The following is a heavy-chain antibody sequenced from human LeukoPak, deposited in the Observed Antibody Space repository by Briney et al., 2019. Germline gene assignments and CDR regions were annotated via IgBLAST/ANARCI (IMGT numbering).Heavy chain of an antibody. D-gene: IGHD6-19*01. CDR3: AKDINPGGIAVALNPDY. J-gene: IGHJ4*02. Sequence: GGSLRLSCAASGFTFSSYSMNWVRQAPGKGLEWVSSISSSSSYIYYADSVKGRFTISRDNAKNSLYLQMNSLRAEDTALYYCAKDINPGGIAVALNPDYWGQGTLVTVSS. CDR1: GFTFSSYS. CDR2: ISSSSSYI. V-gene: IGHV3-21*04.